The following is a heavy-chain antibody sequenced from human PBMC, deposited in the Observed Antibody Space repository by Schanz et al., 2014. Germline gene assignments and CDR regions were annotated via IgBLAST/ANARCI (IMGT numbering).Heavy chain of an antibody. V-gene: IGHV3-48*04. D-gene: IGHD5-12*01. CDR2: IHSSGSSI. J-gene: IGHJ4*02. CDR1: GFTFSDYG. CDR3: ARDPNSVNEIDY. Sequence: VQLVESGGGVVQPGRSLRLSCGASGFTFSDYGTHWVRQAPGKGLEWISYIHSSGSSIYYADSVKGRFTLSRDNAKNSMYLQMNSLRVEDTAVYYCARDPNSVNEIDYWGQGTLVTVSS.